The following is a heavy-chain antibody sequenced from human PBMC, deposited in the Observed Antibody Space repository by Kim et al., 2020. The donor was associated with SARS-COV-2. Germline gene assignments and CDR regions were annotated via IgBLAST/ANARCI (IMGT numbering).Heavy chain of an antibody. V-gene: IGHV4-34*01. CDR3: ARAPASVVVPAAENWFDP. Sequence: SETLSLTCAVYGGSFSGYYWSWIRQPPGKGLEWIGEINHSGSTNYNPSLKSRVTISVDTSKNQFSLKLSSVTAADTAVYYCARAPASVVVPAAENWFDPWGQGTLVTVSS. J-gene: IGHJ5*02. CDR1: GGSFSGYY. D-gene: IGHD2-2*01. CDR2: INHSGST.